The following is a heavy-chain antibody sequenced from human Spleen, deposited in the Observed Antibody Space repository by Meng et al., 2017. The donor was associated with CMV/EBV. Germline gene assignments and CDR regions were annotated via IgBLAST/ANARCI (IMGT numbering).Heavy chain of an antibody. V-gene: IGHV4-34*01. CDR3: ARGLPSTLIEGRGGEFDY. CDR1: GGSFSGYY. J-gene: IGHJ4*02. CDR2: INHSGST. Sequence: LQWWCPGIVKPSSTLSLSVAVYGGSFSGYYWSWIRQPPGKGLEWIGEINHSGSTNYNPSLKSRVTISVDTSKNQFSLKLSSVTAADTAVYYCARGLPSTLIEGRGGEFDYWDQGTLVTVPS. D-gene: IGHD3-16*01.